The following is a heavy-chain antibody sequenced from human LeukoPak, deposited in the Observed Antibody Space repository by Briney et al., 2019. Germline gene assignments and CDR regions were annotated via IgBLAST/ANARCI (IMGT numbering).Heavy chain of an antibody. D-gene: IGHD2-15*01. Sequence: SETLSLTCTVSGGSISSTTYYWGWIRQPPGKGLEWIGSSYYSGSTYYNPSLKSRVTISVDTSKNQFSLKLSSVTAADTAVYYCARHLLGYCSGGNCYYFDFWGQGTLVTVSS. CDR1: GGSISSTTYY. CDR3: ARHLLGYCSGGNCYYFDF. CDR2: SYYSGST. J-gene: IGHJ4*02. V-gene: IGHV4-39*01.